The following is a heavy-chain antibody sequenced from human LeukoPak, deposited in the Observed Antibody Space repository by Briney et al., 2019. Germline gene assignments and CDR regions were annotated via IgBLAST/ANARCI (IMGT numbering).Heavy chain of an antibody. V-gene: IGHV1-2*06. J-gene: IGHJ4*02. CDR2: INPNSGGT. D-gene: IGHD5-12*01. CDR1: GYTFTGYY. CDR3: ARDPSRYDFDY. Sequence: ASVKVSCMASGYTFTGYYMHWVRQAPGQGLEWMGRINPNSGGTNYAQKFQGRVTMTRDTSISTAYMELSRLRSDDTAVYYCARDPSRYDFDYWGQGTLVTVSS.